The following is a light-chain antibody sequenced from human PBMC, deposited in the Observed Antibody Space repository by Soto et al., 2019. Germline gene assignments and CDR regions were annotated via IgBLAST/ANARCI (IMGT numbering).Light chain of an antibody. J-gene: IGKJ2*01. CDR1: QSLVHSDGKTY. Sequence: DVVMTQSPLSRPVTLGQPASISCRSSQSLVHSDGKTYLNWFQQRPGQSPRRLIYKVSNRDSGVPDRFSGSVSSTDFTLKISRVEAEDVGVYYCMQGTHWPPYTFGQGTKLEIK. CDR2: KVS. V-gene: IGKV2-30*02. CDR3: MQGTHWPPYT.